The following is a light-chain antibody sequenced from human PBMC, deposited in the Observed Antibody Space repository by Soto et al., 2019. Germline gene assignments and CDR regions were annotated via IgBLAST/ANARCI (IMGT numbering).Light chain of an antibody. J-gene: IGKJ1*01. V-gene: IGKV1-5*01. Sequence: DIQMTQSPSTLSASVGDRVTITCRARESINIWLAWYQQKPGKAPKLLMYDASILASGVSPRFSGSGSGTQFTLTISSLQPDDFATYYCQQYNSYRTFGQGTRVEIK. CDR1: ESINIW. CDR3: QQYNSYRT. CDR2: DAS.